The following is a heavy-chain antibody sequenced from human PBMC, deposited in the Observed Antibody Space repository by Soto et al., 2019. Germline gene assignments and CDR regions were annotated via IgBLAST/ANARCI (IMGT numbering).Heavy chain of an antibody. V-gene: IGHV3-48*01. CDR3: ARDGPYYDILTGYCRDAREDYFDY. J-gene: IGHJ4*02. D-gene: IGHD3-9*01. Sequence: PGGSLRLSCAASGFTFSSYSMNWVRQAPGKGLEWVSYISSSSSTIYYADSVKGRFTISRDNAKNSLYLQMNSLRAEDTAVYYCARDGPYYDILTGYCRDAREDYFDYWGQGTLVTVSS. CDR1: GFTFSSYS. CDR2: ISSSSSTI.